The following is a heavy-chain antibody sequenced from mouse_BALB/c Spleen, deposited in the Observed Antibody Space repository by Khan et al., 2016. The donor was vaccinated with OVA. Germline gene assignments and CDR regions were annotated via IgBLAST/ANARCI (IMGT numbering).Heavy chain of an antibody. CDR1: GYSITTDYA. D-gene: IGHD1-1*02. V-gene: IGHV3-2*02. Sequence: VQLQESGPGLVKPSQSLSLTCTVTGYSITTDYAWNWIRHFPGNKLEWMGFISYSGNTKYNPSLKSRISITRDTSKNQFFLQLKSVTTEDTARYYCARVYGGDFDYWGQGTTLTVSS. CDR3: ARVYGGDFDY. J-gene: IGHJ2*01. CDR2: ISYSGNT.